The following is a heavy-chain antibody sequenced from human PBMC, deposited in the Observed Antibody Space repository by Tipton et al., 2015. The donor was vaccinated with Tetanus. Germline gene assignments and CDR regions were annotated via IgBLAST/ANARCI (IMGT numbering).Heavy chain of an antibody. D-gene: IGHD3-22*01. CDR3: ARSNYYDSPPRFYFDY. CDR2: ISAYNGIT. J-gene: IGHJ4*02. V-gene: IGHV1-18*01. Sequence: QLVQSGAEVKKPGASVKVSCKASGYTFTSYGISWVRQAPGQGLEWMGWISAYNGITNYAQKLQGTVTMNTDTSTSTAYMELRSLRSADTAVYYCARSNYYDSPPRFYFDYWGQGTLVTVSS. CDR1: GYTFTSYG.